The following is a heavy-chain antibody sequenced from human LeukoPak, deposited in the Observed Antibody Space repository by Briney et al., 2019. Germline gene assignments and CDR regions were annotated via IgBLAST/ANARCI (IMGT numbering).Heavy chain of an antibody. J-gene: IGHJ6*02. D-gene: IGHD2-21*02. CDR2: ISSGSSYI. Sequence: GGSLRLSCAASGFTFSNYDMNWVRQTPGKGLEWVSSISSGSSYIYYADSVKGQFTISRDNAKNSLYLQMNSLRAEDTAVYYCARVDIVVVTASSYYGMDVWGQGTTVTVSS. CDR3: ARVDIVVVTASSYYGMDV. CDR1: GFTFSNYD. V-gene: IGHV3-21*01.